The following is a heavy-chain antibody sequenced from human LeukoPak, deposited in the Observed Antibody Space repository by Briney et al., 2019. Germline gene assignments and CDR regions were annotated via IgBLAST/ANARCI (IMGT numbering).Heavy chain of an antibody. CDR1: GDSISSNY. CDR3: ARCRDEFADYGFTS. J-gene: IGHJ5*02. D-gene: IGHD4-17*01. CDR2: ISNSGST. V-gene: IGHV4-59*01. Sequence: SETLSLTCTVSGDSISSNYWSWIRQPPGKGLEWIGYISNSGSTKYNPSLKSRVTISVDRSKNLFSLKLTSMTAADTAVYYCARCRDEFADYGFTSWGPGTLVTVSS.